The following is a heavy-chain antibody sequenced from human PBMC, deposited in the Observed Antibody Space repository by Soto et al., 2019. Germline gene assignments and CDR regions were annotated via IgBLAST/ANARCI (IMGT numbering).Heavy chain of an antibody. CDR1: GYTLTAYH. D-gene: IGHD6-25*01. J-gene: IGHJ6*02. V-gene: IGHV1-2*02. CDR2: INPKFGDT. Sequence: QVRLVQSGAEVKGPGDSVRVSCEASGYTLTAYHIHWVRQAPGQGLEWMGWINPKFGDTGYAQDFQGRVSMTSDMTISTVYMELSRLTSNDTAIYYYGRGSGNGHGVWGQGTTVTVFS. CDR3: GRGSGNGHGV.